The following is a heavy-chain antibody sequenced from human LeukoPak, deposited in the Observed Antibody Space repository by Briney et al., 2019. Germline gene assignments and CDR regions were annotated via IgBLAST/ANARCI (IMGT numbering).Heavy chain of an antibody. CDR2: IYNSGTI. D-gene: IGHD2-2*01. V-gene: IGHV4-59*11. Sequence: SETLSLICTVCWASISSHDWIWIRQPPGKGLEWIGYIYNSGTINYNPSLKSRVTISVDMSNNQFSLKLTSVTAADTAVYYCARDWLVVQPYILDVWGQGTTVTVSS. CDR3: ARDWLVVQPYILDV. CDR1: WASISSHD. J-gene: IGHJ6*02.